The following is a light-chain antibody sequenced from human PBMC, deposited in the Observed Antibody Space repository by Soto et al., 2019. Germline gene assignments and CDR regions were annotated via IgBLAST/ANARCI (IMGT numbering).Light chain of an antibody. CDR3: QQYDTYWT. Sequence: DIQMTQSPSTLSAFVGDRVTITCRASQSISSWLSWYQQKPGKAPKLLIYKASSLESGVPSRFSGSGCGTEFTLTIRSLQPDDFATYYCQQYDTYWTFGQGTKVEIK. CDR1: QSISSW. J-gene: IGKJ1*01. CDR2: KAS. V-gene: IGKV1-5*03.